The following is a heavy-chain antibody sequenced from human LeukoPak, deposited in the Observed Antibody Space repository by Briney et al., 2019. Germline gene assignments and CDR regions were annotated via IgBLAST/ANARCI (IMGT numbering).Heavy chain of an antibody. Sequence: PLQTLSLSCIVSGGSISSGNYCWSWIRQPAGKGLEWIGRIYTSGSTIYNPSLKSRLTISLDTSKNQFSLKLSSVTATDSVLYYCARDHRESFYDFWSAFDPWGQETLVTVSS. CDR1: GGSISSGNYC. CDR3: ARDHRESFYDFWSAFDP. J-gene: IGHJ5*02. CDR2: IYTSGST. V-gene: IGHV4-61*02. D-gene: IGHD3-3*01.